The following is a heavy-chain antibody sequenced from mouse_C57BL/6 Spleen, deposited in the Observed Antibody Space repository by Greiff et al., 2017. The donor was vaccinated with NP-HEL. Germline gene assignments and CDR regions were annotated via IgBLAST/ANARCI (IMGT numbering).Heavy chain of an antibody. V-gene: IGHV1-81*01. CDR1: GYTFTSYG. Sequence: QVQLQQSGAELARPGASVKLSCKASGYTFTSYGISWVKQRTGQGLEWIGEIYPRSGNTYYNEKFKGKATLTADKSSSTAYMELRSLTSEDSAVYFCARQGPGSSSGFDYWGQGTTLTVSS. CDR3: ARQGPGSSSGFDY. D-gene: IGHD1-1*01. J-gene: IGHJ2*01. CDR2: IYPRSGNT.